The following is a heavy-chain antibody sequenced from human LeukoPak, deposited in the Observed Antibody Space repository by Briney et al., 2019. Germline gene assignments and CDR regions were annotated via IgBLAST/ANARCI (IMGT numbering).Heavy chain of an antibody. Sequence: GGSLRLSCAASGFTFSSYSMNWVRQAPGKGLEWVSYISSSSSTKYYADSVKGRFTISRDNSKNTLYLQMNTLRVEDTAVYYCANKGVPIGSGWYAYWGQGTLVTVSS. V-gene: IGHV3-48*04. CDR1: GFTFSSYS. J-gene: IGHJ4*02. CDR3: ANKGVPIGSGWYAY. D-gene: IGHD6-19*01. CDR2: ISSSSSTK.